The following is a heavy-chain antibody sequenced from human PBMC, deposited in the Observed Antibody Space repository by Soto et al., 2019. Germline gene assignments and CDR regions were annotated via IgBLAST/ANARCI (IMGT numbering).Heavy chain of an antibody. CDR2: INPSGGST. D-gene: IGHD4-17*01. J-gene: IGHJ4*02. CDR1: GYTFTSYY. CDR3: ARGAVTTPDY. Sequence: QVQLVQSGAEVKKPGASVKVSCKASGYTFTSYYMHWVRQAPGQGLEWMGIINPSGGSTSYAQKFQXXVXMXXDTSTSTVYMELSSLRSEDTAVYYCARGAVTTPDYWGQGTLVTVSS. V-gene: IGHV1-46*03.